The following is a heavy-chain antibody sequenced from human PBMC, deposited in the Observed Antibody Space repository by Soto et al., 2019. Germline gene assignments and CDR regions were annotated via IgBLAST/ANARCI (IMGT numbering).Heavy chain of an antibody. V-gene: IGHV3-7*01. CDR2: IKPDGSEQ. J-gene: IGHJ5*02. CDR1: GFTFSSNW. CDR3: ATVPWTAAAS. Sequence: GGSLRHSCAGSGFTFSSNWIIWVRQAPGKGLEWVATIKPDGSEQDYVESVKGRFTISRDNAKNSVHLQMNSLRAEDTAVYYCATVPWTAAASWGQGTLVTVSS. D-gene: IGHD6-13*01.